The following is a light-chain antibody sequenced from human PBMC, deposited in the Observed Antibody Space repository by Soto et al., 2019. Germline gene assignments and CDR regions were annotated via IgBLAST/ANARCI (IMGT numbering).Light chain of an antibody. V-gene: IGLV1-44*01. Sequence: QSVLTQPPSASGTPGQRVTISCSGSPSNIGSNTVNWYQQLPGTAPKVLIYNDNQRPSGVPDGFSGSKSGTSASLAISGLQAEDEAHYYCASWEDTLGGYVVGTGTKVTVL. CDR1: PSNIGSNT. CDR3: ASWEDTLGGYV. J-gene: IGLJ1*01. CDR2: NDN.